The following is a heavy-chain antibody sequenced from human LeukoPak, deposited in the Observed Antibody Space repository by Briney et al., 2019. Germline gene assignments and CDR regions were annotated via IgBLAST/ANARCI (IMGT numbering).Heavy chain of an antibody. CDR1: GGSISSGSYY. D-gene: IGHD3-10*01. CDR3: ARLRPRTMVRGAAVDY. J-gene: IGHJ4*02. V-gene: IGHV4-61*02. Sequence: SQTLSLTCTVSGGSISSGSYYWSWIRQPAGKGLEWIGRIYTSGSTNYNPSLKSRVTISVDTSKNQFSLKLSSVTAADTAVYYCARLRPRTMVRGAAVDYWGQGTLVTVSS. CDR2: IYTSGST.